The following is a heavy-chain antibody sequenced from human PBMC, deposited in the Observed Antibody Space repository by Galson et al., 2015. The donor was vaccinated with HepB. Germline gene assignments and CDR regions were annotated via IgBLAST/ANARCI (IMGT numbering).Heavy chain of an antibody. Sequence: SVKVSCKVSGYTLTELSMHWVRQAPGKGLEWMGGFDPEDGETIYAHKFQGRVTMTADTSTDTAYMELSSLRSEDTAVYATGDIAVAGTFDYWGQGTLVTVPS. CDR3: GDIAVAGTFDY. CDR2: FDPEDGET. CDR1: GYTLTELS. J-gene: IGHJ4*02. V-gene: IGHV1-24*01. D-gene: IGHD6-19*01.